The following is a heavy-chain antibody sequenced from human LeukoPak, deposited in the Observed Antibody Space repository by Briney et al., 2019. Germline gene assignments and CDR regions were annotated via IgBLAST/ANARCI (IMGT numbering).Heavy chain of an antibody. Sequence: PSETLSLTCTVSGGSIRSSTYYWGWIRQPPGKGLEWIGSIYHSGSTNYNPSLKSRVTISVDTSKNQFSLKLSSVTAADTAVYYCARGPSDYYDSSRKDAFDIWGRGTMVTVSS. D-gene: IGHD3-22*01. CDR1: GGSIRSSTYY. CDR2: IYHSGST. J-gene: IGHJ3*02. CDR3: ARGPSDYYDSSRKDAFDI. V-gene: IGHV4-39*07.